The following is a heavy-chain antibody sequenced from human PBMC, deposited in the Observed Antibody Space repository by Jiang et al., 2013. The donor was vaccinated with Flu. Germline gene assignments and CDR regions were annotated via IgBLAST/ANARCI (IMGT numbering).Heavy chain of an antibody. D-gene: IGHD6-13*01. CDR1: GDSVSSNSAA. V-gene: IGHV6-1*01. J-gene: IGHJ4*02. CDR3: ARGIWGYSSSWLYYYFDY. Sequence: SQTLSLTCAISGDSVSSNSAAWNWIRQSPSRGLEWLGRTYYRSKWYNDYAVSVKSRITINPDTSKNQFSLQLNSVTPEDTAVYYCARGIWGYSSSWLYYYFDYWGQGTLVTVSS. CDR2: TYYRSKWYN.